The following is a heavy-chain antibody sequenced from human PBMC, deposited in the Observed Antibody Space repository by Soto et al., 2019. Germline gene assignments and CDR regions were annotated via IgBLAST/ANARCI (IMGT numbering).Heavy chain of an antibody. CDR2: IKSKTDGGTT. CDR3: TTGPKVTMVRGVIRNRWFDP. V-gene: IGHV3-15*01. Sequence: GESLKISCAASGFTFSNAWMSWVRQAPGKWREWVGRIKSKTDGGTTDYAAPVKARFTISRGESKNTLYLHRNSLKTEDTAVYYCTTGPKVTMVRGVIRNRWFDPWGQGTLVTVSS. D-gene: IGHD3-10*01. CDR1: GFTFSNAW. J-gene: IGHJ5*02.